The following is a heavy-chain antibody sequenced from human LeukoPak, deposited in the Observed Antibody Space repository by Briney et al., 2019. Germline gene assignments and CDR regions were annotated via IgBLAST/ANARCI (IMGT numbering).Heavy chain of an antibody. CDR3: WAFGGLIAALFDY. V-gene: IGHV3-53*01. CDR2: IYSGDNI. J-gene: IGHJ4*02. CDR1: GLTVSSNY. D-gene: IGHD3-16*02. Sequence: GGSLRLSCAASGLTVSSNYMSWVRQAPGEGLEWVSIIYSGDNIYYVDSVKGRFTISRDNSKNALYLQMNSRRAEDTAVYYCWAFGGLIAALFDYWGRETLVTVSS.